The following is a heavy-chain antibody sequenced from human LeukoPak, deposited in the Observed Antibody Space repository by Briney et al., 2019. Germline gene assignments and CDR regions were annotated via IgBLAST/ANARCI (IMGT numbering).Heavy chain of an antibody. D-gene: IGHD3-10*01. CDR3: ARPGELFNY. V-gene: IGHV3-74*01. J-gene: IGHJ4*02. CDR2: INSDGSST. CDR1: GFTFSSHW. Sequence: GSLRLSCAASGFTFSSHWMHWVRQAPGKGLVWVSRINSDGSSTNYADSVKGRFTISRDNAKNTLYLQMNSLRAEDTAMYYCARPGELFNYWGQGTLVTVSS.